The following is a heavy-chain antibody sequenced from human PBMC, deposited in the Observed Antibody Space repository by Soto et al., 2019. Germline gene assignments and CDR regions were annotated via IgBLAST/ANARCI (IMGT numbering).Heavy chain of an antibody. CDR1: GESFIGYY. D-gene: IGHD5-12*01. CDR3: ARTDIVTTNGFDP. V-gene: IGHV4-34*02. J-gene: IGHJ5*02. CDR2: INHRGST. Sequence: QVHLQQWGAGLLTPSETLSLTCAVYGESFIGYYWTWIRQPPGKGLEWIGEINHRGSTNYNPSLKRRVTISIDTSKNQFSLKLTSVTAADTSVYYCARTDIVTTNGFDPWGQGTLVTVSS.